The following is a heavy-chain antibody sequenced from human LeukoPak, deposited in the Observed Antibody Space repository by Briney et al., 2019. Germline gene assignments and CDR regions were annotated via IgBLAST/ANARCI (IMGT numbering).Heavy chain of an antibody. CDR3: ARDLDSGSSTDPFDY. Sequence: ASVKVSCKASGYTFTGYYMHWVRQAPGQGLEWMGWINPNSGGTNYAQKFQGWVTMTRDTSISTAYMELSRLRSDDTAVYYCARDLDSGSSTDPFDYWGQGTLVTVSS. CDR2: INPNSGGT. CDR1: GYTFTGYY. J-gene: IGHJ4*02. V-gene: IGHV1-2*04. D-gene: IGHD1-26*01.